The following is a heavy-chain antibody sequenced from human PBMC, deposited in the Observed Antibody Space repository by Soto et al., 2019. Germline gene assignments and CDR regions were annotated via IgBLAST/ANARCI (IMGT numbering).Heavy chain of an antibody. CDR3: ARDPPNSSGWLTQLSKTYYYYYYGMDV. J-gene: IGHJ6*02. D-gene: IGHD6-19*01. CDR2: ISAYNGNT. CDR1: GYTFTSYG. Sequence: VASVKVSCKASGYTFTSYGISWVRQAPGQGLEWMGWISAYNGNTNYAQKLQGRVTMTTDTSTSTAYMELRSLRSDDTAVYYCARDPPNSSGWLTQLSKTYYYYYYGMDVCGQGTTVTVYS. V-gene: IGHV1-18*04.